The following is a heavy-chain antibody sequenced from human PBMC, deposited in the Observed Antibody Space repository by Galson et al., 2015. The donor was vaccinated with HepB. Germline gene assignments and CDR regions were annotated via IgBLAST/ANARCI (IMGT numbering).Heavy chain of an antibody. CDR2: INHIGST. Sequence: LSLTCAVYGGSFSDYYWGWIRQSPGKGLEWIGEINHIGSTTYNPSLKSRVTMSIDTSKNHFSLKLNSVTAADTAVYYCARGRQDFWSGYYFDYWGQGTLVTVSS. J-gene: IGHJ4*02. V-gene: IGHV4-34*01. CDR3: ARGRQDFWSGYYFDY. D-gene: IGHD3-3*01. CDR1: GGSFSDYY.